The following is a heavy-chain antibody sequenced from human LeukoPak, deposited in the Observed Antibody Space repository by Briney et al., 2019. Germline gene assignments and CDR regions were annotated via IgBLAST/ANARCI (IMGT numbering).Heavy chain of an antibody. D-gene: IGHD3-3*01. V-gene: IGHV4-61*02. J-gene: IGHJ4*02. Sequence: SETLSLTCTVSGGSISSGSYYWSWIRQPAGKGLEWIGRIYTSGSTNYNPSLKSRVTISVDTSKNQFSLKLSSVTAADTAVYYCAREDYDFWSGYPEYWGQGTLVTVSS. CDR3: AREDYDFWSGYPEY. CDR1: GGSISSGSYY. CDR2: IYTSGST.